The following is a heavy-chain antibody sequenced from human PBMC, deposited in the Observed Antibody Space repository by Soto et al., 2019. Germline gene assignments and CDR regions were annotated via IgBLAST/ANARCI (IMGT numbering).Heavy chain of an antibody. Sequence: GGSLRLSCAASGFTFSSYAMSWVRQAPGKGLEWVSAISGSGGSTYYADSVKGRFAISRDNSKNTLYLQMNSLRAEDTAVYYCANAGQIVLVPGAIDYWGQGPLVTVSS. J-gene: IGHJ4*02. CDR2: ISGSGGST. CDR3: ANAGQIVLVPGAIDY. V-gene: IGHV3-23*01. D-gene: IGHD2-2*02. CDR1: GFTFSSYA.